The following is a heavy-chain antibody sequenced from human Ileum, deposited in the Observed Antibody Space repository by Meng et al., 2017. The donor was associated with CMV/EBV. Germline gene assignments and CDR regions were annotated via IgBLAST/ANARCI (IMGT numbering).Heavy chain of an antibody. CDR3: ARCAVVPAAMEGYYYYGMDV. CDR2: IISIFGTA. J-gene: IGHJ6*02. CDR1: GYTFTNYY. V-gene: IGHV1-69*05. D-gene: IGHD2-2*01. Sequence: SVKVSCKASGYTFTNYYMYWVRQAPGQGLEWMGGIISIFGTANYAQKFQGRVTITTDESTSTAYMELSSLRSEDTAVYYCARCAVVPAAMEGYYYYGMDVWGQGTTVTVSS.